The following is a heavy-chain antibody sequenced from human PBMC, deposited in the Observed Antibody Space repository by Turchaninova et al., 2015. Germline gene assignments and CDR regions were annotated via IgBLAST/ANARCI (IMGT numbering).Heavy chain of an antibody. D-gene: IGHD6-19*01. CDR2: INHSGST. J-gene: IGHJ4*02. CDR3: AGGVSGIAVAGTTFLDY. Sequence: QVQLQQWGAGLFKPSETLSLTCAVYGGSFSGYCWSWIRQPPVKGLEWIGEINHSGSTNYNPSLKSRVTISVDTSKNQFSLKLSSVTAADTAVYYCAGGVSGIAVAGTTFLDYWGQGTLVTVSS. CDR1: GGSFSGYC. V-gene: IGHV4-34*01.